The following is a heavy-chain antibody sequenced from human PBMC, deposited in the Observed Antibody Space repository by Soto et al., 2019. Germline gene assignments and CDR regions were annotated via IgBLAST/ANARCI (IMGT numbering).Heavy chain of an antibody. CDR3: ARYALLEIDY. CDR1: GYSYTSYG. J-gene: IGHJ4*02. V-gene: IGHV1-18*01. D-gene: IGHD1-26*01. CDR2: ISAYNGNT. Sequence: GTSVKVSCEASGYSYTSYGISWVRQAPGQGLEWMGWISAYNGNTNYAQKLQGRVTMTTDTSTSTAYMELRSLRSDDTAVYYCARYALLEIDYWGQGTLVTVSS.